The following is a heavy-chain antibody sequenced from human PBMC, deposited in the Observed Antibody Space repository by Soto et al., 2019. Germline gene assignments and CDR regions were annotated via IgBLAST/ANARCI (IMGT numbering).Heavy chain of an antibody. D-gene: IGHD5-12*01. Sequence: ASVKVSCKASGYTFTGYYMHWVRQAPGQGLEWMGWINPNSGGTNYAQKFQGWVTMTRDTSISTAYMGLSRLRSDDTAVYYCARVKYSGYAVNWFDPWGQGTLVTVSS. V-gene: IGHV1-2*04. CDR1: GYTFTGYY. CDR3: ARVKYSGYAVNWFDP. CDR2: INPNSGGT. J-gene: IGHJ5*02.